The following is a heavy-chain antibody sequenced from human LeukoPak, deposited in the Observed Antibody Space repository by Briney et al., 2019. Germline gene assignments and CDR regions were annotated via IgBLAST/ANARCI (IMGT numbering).Heavy chain of an antibody. CDR2: INTNTGNP. D-gene: IGHD3-22*01. CDR1: GYTFTSYA. Sequence: ASVKVSCMASGYTFTSYAMNWVRQAPGQGLEWMGWINTNTGNPTYAQGFTGRFVFSLDTSVSTAYLQISSLKAEDTAVYYCARDTENSSGYYLPLVDYWGQGTLVTVSS. CDR3: ARDTENSSGYYLPLVDY. V-gene: IGHV7-4-1*02. J-gene: IGHJ4*02.